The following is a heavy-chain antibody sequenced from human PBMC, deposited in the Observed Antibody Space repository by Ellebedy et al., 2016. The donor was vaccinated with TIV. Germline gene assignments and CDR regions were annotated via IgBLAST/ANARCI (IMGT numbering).Heavy chain of an antibody. Sequence: GESLKISCAASGFTFSDHYMAWVRQTPGKGLEWISFISTHSTHIDYRDSVKGRFTISRDNAKNSLSLEMNSLRGDDSAVDYCATFRFNWNYFDSWGQGTRVTVSS. CDR1: GFTFSDHY. CDR3: ATFRFNWNYFDS. V-gene: IGHV3-11*06. CDR2: ISTHSTHI. D-gene: IGHD1-20*01. J-gene: IGHJ4*02.